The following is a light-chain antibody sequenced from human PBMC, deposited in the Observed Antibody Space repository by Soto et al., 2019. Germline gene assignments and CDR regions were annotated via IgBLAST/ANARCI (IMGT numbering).Light chain of an antibody. CDR2: GAS. J-gene: IGKJ3*01. CDR3: QQLNIFPPLFT. V-gene: IGKV1-9*01. Sequence: DIQLTQSPFFLSASVGDRVTITCRASQGIRSYLAWYQQRPGKAPELLIYGASTLRTGVASRFSGSGSGTEFTLTISSLQPKDFATYFCQQLNIFPPLFTFGPGTKVDIK. CDR1: QGIRSY.